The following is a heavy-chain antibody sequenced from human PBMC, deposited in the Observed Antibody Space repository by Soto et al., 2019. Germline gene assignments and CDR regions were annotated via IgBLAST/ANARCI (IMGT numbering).Heavy chain of an antibody. D-gene: IGHD3-9*01. J-gene: IGHJ1*01. V-gene: IGHV3-48*01. CDR1: GLSFTTYT. CDR2: ISGSGTTI. Sequence: EGQVVESGGGLVQPGGSLRLSCTASGLSFTTYTMNWVRQAPGKGLEWISYISGSGTTIYYADSVKGRFTISRDDAKNSLYLQMNSLGAEDTAVYYCVAKSFDHWGQGTLVTVSS. CDR3: VAKSFDH.